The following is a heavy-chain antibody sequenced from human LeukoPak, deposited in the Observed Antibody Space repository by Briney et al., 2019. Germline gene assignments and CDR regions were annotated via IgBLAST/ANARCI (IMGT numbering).Heavy chain of an antibody. V-gene: IGHV3-11*04. J-gene: IGHJ4*02. D-gene: IGHD2-2*02. Sequence: GGSLRPSCAASGFTFSDYYMSWIRQAPGKGLEWVSYISSSGSTIYYADSVKGRFTISRDNAKNSLYLQMNSLRAEDTAVYYCARGGDVVVPAAIGSFDYWGQGTLVTVSS. CDR1: GFTFSDYY. CDR2: ISSSGSTI. CDR3: ARGGDVVVPAAIGSFDY.